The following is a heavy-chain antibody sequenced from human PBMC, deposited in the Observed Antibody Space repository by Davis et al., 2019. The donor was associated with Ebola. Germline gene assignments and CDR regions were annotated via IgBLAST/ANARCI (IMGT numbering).Heavy chain of an antibody. V-gene: IGHV4-30-4*08. J-gene: IGHJ6*02. CDR2: IYYSGSP. CDR3: ASMVRGGRFGGYGMDV. D-gene: IGHD3-10*01. CDR1: AGSISSGDYY. Sequence: SQTLSPTCTLSAGSISSGDYYWSWIRQPPGKGLEWIGYIYYSGSPHYNPSPKSRVTIAVDTSKNQFSLKLSSVTAADTAVYYCASMVRGGRFGGYGMDVWGQGTTVTVSS.